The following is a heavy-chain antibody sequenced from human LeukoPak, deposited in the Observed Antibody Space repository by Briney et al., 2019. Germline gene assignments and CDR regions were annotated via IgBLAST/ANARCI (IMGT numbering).Heavy chain of an antibody. J-gene: IGHJ4*02. Sequence: PGGSLRLSCVASGLTFSPYTMHWVRQAPERGLEWLSSISSKSNYIKYADSVRGRFTISRDNADNSPYLQMNNLAAEDTAIYYCARARVYGYSSGGLIDYWGQGTTVTVSS. V-gene: IGHV3-21*06. CDR2: ISSKSNYI. D-gene: IGHD5-18*01. CDR1: GLTFSPYT. CDR3: ARARVYGYSSGGLIDY.